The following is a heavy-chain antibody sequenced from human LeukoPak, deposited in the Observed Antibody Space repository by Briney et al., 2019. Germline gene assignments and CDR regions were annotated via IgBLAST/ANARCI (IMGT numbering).Heavy chain of an antibody. CDR2: IYYSGST. D-gene: IGHD6-13*01. Sequence: SETLSLTCTVSGGSISSYYWSWIRQPPGKGLEWIGYIYYSGSTNYNPSLKSRVTISVDTSKNQFSLKLSSVTAADTAVYYCARIRGRWGAAASPLIGAFDIWGQGTMVTVSS. V-gene: IGHV4-59*01. CDR1: GGSISSYY. J-gene: IGHJ3*02. CDR3: ARIRGRWGAAASPLIGAFDI.